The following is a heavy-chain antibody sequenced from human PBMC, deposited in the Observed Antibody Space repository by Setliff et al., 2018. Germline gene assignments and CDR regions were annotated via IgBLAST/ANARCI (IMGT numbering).Heavy chain of an antibody. V-gene: IGHV4-59*08. J-gene: IGHJ5*01. Sequence: SETLSLTCTVSGDSISSHFWTWIRQPPGKGLEWIGYIHYSGNTYYSPSLKSRVTISVDTSKNQFSLKLTSVTAADTAIYYCASRRTGPGGWFDYWGQGTLVTVSS. CDR2: IHYSGNT. D-gene: IGHD1-26*01. CDR3: ASRRTGPGGWFDY. CDR1: GDSISSHF.